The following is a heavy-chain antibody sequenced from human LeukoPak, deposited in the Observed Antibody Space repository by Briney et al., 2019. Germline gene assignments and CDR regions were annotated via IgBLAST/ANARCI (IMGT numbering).Heavy chain of an antibody. J-gene: IGHJ4*02. CDR2: IYTSGST. CDR3: ARDREVLLWFGESYYFDY. CDR1: GGSISSGSCY. Sequence: PSETLSLTCIVSGGSISSGSCYWSWIRQPAEKGLEWIGRIYTSGSTNYNPSLRSRVTISVDTSKNQFSLKLSSVTAADTAVYYCARDREVLLWFGESYYFDYWGQGTLVTVSS. V-gene: IGHV4-61*02. D-gene: IGHD3-10*01.